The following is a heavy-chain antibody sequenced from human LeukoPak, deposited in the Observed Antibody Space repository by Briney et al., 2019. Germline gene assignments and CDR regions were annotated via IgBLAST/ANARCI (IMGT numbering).Heavy chain of an antibody. D-gene: IGHD2-21*02. CDR2: ISYDGSNK. J-gene: IGHJ5*02. Sequence: GGSLRLSCAASGFTFSSYAMHWVRQAPGKGLEWVAVISYDGSNKYYADSVKGRFTISRDDSKNTLYLQMNSLRAEDTAVYYCARLPLVTAAAWGQGTLVTVSS. V-gene: IGHV3-30*04. CDR3: ARLPLVTAAA. CDR1: GFTFSSYA.